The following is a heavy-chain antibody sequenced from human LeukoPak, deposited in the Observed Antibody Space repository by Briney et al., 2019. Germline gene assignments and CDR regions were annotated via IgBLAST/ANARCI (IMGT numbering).Heavy chain of an antibody. J-gene: IGHJ4*02. CDR2: IWYDGSNK. CDR1: GFTFSSYG. D-gene: IGHD2-2*02. CDR3: ARTHCTSTSCYRTDY. Sequence: GGFLRLSCAASGFTFSSYGMHWVRQAPGKGLEWVEVIWYDGSNKYYADSVKGRFTISRDNSKNTLYLQMNSLRAEDTAVYFCARTHCTSTSCYRTDYWGQGTLVTVSS. V-gene: IGHV3-33*01.